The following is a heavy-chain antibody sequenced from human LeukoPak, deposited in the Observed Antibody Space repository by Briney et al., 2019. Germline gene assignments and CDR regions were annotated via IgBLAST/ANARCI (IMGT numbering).Heavy chain of an antibody. Sequence: ASVKVSCKASGYTFSSYHISWVRQAPGQGLEWMGRISGHNGNTHYARKLQGRVTMTTDTSTTTAYMELRSLRSDDTAVYYCARGLGFCSSTTCYGELPGDYWSQGTLVTVSS. D-gene: IGHD2-2*01. J-gene: IGHJ4*02. V-gene: IGHV1-18*01. CDR2: ISGHNGNT. CDR1: GYTFSSYH. CDR3: ARGLGFCSSTTCYGELPGDY.